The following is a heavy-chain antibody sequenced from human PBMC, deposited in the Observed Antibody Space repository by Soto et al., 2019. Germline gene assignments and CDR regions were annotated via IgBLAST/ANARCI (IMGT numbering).Heavy chain of an antibody. CDR3: ASVMARSNTCLEY. Sequence: GASVKVSCKASGNTFTGDSRHWLRQAPGQSLEWMGWIKVGKSDTRYPQKFQGRVTFTKDTSASTAYMELRSLRSEDTATYYCASVMARSNTCLEYWGQGTLVTVSS. CDR2: IKVGKSDT. D-gene: IGHD2-8*01. V-gene: IGHV1-3*01. CDR1: GNTFTGDS. J-gene: IGHJ4*02.